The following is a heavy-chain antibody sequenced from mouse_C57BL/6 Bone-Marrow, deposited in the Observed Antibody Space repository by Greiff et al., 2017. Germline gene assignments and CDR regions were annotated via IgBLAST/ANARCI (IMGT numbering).Heavy chain of an antibody. J-gene: IGHJ2*01. CDR1: GFTFSSYG. Sequence: EVQLQESGGDLVKPGGSPKLSCAASGFTFSSYGMSWVRQTPDKRLEWVATISSGGSYTYYPDSVKGRFTISRDNAKNTLYLQMSSLKSEDTAMYYCARHTVDYWGQGTTLTVSS. CDR2: ISSGGSYT. V-gene: IGHV5-6*01. CDR3: ARHTVDY.